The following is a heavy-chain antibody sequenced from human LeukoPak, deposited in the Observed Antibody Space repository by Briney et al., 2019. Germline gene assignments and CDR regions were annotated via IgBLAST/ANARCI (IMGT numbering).Heavy chain of an antibody. CDR2: IWYDGSNK. Sequence: GGSLRLSCAASGFTFSSYGMHWVRQAPGKGLEWVAVIWYDGSNKYYRDSIKGRFTISRDNSKNTLYLQMNSLRAEDTAVYYCAKGLTRRYLDYWGQGTLVTVSS. CDR1: GFTFSSYG. J-gene: IGHJ4*02. D-gene: IGHD3-9*01. V-gene: IGHV3-33*06. CDR3: AKGLTRRYLDY.